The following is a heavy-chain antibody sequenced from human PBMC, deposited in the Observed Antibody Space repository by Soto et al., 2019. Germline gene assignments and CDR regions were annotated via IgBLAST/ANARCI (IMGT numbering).Heavy chain of an antibody. J-gene: IGHJ3*02. V-gene: IGHV2-5*01. CDR1: GFSLSTSGVG. CDR3: ANRLVEAAGVDAFDI. CDR2: IYWNDDK. D-gene: IGHD6-13*01. Sequence: SGPTLVNPTQTLTLTCTFSGFSLSTSGVGVGWIRQPPGKALEWLALIYWNDDKRYSPSLKSRLTIAKDTSKNQVVLTMTNMDPVDTATYYCANRLVEAAGVDAFDIWGQGTMVTVSS.